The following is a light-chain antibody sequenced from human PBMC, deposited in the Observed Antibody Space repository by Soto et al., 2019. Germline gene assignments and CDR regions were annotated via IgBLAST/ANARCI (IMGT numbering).Light chain of an antibody. J-gene: IGKJ4*01. CDR1: QTISSW. V-gene: IGKV3-20*01. CDR2: DAS. Sequence: PPSPDTLSGSVGKRVTITCLASQTISSWLAWYQQKPGQAPRLLIYDASSRATGIPDRFSGGGSGTDFTLTISRLEPEDFAVYYCQQVSSYPLTFGGGTKVDI. CDR3: QQVSSYPLT.